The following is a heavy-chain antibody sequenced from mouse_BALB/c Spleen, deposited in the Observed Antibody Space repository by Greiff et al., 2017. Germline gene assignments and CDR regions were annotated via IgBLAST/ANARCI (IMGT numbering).Heavy chain of an antibody. Sequence: QVQLKVSAAELARPGASVKMSCKASGYTFTSYTMHWVKQRPGQGLEWIGYINPSSGYTEYNQKFKDKTTLTADKSSSTAYMQLSSLTSEDSAVYYCARGITTRGYYYAMDYWGQGTSVTVSS. CDR2: INPSSGYT. V-gene: IGHV1-4*02. CDR1: GYTFTSYT. J-gene: IGHJ4*01. CDR3: ARGITTRGYYYAMDY. D-gene: IGHD2-4*01.